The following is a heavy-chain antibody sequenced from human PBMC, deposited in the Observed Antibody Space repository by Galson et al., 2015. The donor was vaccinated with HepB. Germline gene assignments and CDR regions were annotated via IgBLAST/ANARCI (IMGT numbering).Heavy chain of an antibody. Sequence: SVKVSCKASGGTFSSYAISWVRQAPGQGLEWMGGIIPIFGAANYAQKFQGRVTITADESTSTAYMELSSLRSEDTAVYYCARSIRAAAGIDREWGAEYYYYGMDVWGQGTTVTVSS. D-gene: IGHD6-13*01. CDR1: GGTFSSYA. CDR3: ARSIRAAAGIDREWGAEYYYYGMDV. J-gene: IGHJ6*02. V-gene: IGHV1-69*13. CDR2: IIPIFGAA.